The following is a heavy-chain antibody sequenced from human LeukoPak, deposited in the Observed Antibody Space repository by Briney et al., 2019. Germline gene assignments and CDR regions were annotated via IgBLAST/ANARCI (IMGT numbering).Heavy chain of an antibody. CDR2: INPNGGST. Sequence: ASVKVSCKASGYTFTTYYMHWVRQAPGQGLEWMGIINPNGGSTTYAQKFQGRVTMTRDTSTSTVYMELSSLGSEDTAVYFCARRVYCSSSSCSHFDYWGQGTPVTVSS. V-gene: IGHV1-46*01. J-gene: IGHJ4*02. CDR1: GYTFTTYY. CDR3: ARRVYCSSSSCSHFDY. D-gene: IGHD2-2*01.